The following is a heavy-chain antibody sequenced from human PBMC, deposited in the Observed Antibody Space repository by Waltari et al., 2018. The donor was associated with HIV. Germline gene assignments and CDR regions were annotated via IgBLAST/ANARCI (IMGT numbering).Heavy chain of an antibody. D-gene: IGHD4-4*01. CDR3: ARGGSKPLDY. V-gene: IGHV3-74*01. Sequence: EVQLVESGGGSVQPGGSLRLSCAASGFTFSNYWMHWVRQAPGKGLVWVTRINSDGSSTSYADSVKGRFTISRDNAKNTVYLQMNSLRAEDTAVYYCARGGSKPLDYWGQGTLVTVSS. J-gene: IGHJ4*02. CDR2: INSDGSST. CDR1: GFTFSNYW.